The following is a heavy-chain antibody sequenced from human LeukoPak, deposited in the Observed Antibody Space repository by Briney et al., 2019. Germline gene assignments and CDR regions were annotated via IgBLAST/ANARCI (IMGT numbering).Heavy chain of an antibody. D-gene: IGHD3-16*01. CDR2: IYTSAST. CDR1: GGSISSYY. Sequence: SETLSLTCTVSGGSISSYYWSWIRQPAGKGLEWIGRIYTSASTNYNPSLKSRVTMSVDTSKNQFSLKLSSVTAADTAVYYCAREYYDYVWGSYRCFDYWGQGTLVTVSS. V-gene: IGHV4-4*07. J-gene: IGHJ4*02. CDR3: AREYYDYVWGSYRCFDY.